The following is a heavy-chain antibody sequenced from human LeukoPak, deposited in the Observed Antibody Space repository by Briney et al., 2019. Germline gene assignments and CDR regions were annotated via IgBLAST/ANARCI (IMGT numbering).Heavy chain of an antibody. CDR1: GFTFSSYA. V-gene: IGHV3-64D*06. J-gene: IGHJ4*02. CDR2: ISSNGGST. CDR3: VKDRVVPAAILDY. D-gene: IGHD2-2*01. Sequence: PGGSLRLPCSASGFTFSSYAMHWVRQAPGKGLEYVSAISSNGGSTYYADSVKGRFTISRDNSKNTLYLQMSSLRAEDTAVYYCVKDRVVPAAILDYWGQGTLVTVSS.